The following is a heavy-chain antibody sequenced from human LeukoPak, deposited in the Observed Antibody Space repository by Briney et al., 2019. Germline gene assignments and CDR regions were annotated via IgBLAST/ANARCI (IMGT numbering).Heavy chain of an antibody. CDR3: AREELGSSLGFDP. V-gene: IGHV3-53*01. CDR2: LRSDGST. J-gene: IGHJ5*02. D-gene: IGHD3-16*01. CDR1: GFTVSGNY. Sequence: GGSLRLSCAASGFTVSGNYMSWVRQAPGKGLEWVSVLRSDGSTKYAESVKGRFTTSRDNSKNTLYVQMNSLRAEDTAVYYCAREELGSSLGFDPWGQGTLVTVSS.